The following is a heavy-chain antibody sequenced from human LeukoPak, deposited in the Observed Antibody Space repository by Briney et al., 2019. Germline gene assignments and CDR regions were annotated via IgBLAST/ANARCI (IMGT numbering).Heavy chain of an antibody. CDR1: VFTFSSYL. Sequence: PGGSLRLSCAASVFTFSSYLMSWVRQAPGKGLEWVANIKQDGSEKYYVDSVKGRFTISRDNAKNSLDLQMNRLRAEDTAVYYCARETYFDWFPQNYFDYWGQGTLGTVSS. CDR2: IKQDGSEK. D-gene: IGHD3-9*01. CDR3: ARETYFDWFPQNYFDY. J-gene: IGHJ4*02. V-gene: IGHV3-7*01.